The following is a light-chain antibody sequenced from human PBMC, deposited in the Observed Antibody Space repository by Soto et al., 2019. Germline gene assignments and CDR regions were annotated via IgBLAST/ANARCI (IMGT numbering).Light chain of an antibody. J-gene: IGKJ1*01. CDR2: DAS. CDR1: QSVGRY. V-gene: IGKV3D-11*02. Sequence: EIVLTQSPATLSLSPWDRATLSRRASQSVGRYVAWYQQKPGQAPRLLIYDASNRATGVKDRFSGSGSGTEFTLTIRSMQSEDFAVYYCKPSNNWHRTFGKGTQLDIK. CDR3: KPSNNWHRT.